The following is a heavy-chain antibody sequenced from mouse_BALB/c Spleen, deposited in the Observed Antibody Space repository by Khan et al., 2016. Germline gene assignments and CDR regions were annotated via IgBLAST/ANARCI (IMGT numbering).Heavy chain of an antibody. Sequence: QVQLQQSGAELMKPGASVKISCKATGYTFSSYWIEWVKQRPGHGLEWIGEILPGSGSTNYNEKFRGKATFTADTSSNTAYLQLSSLTSEDSAVHNWARTGRRVYFDYWGQGTTRTVSS. CDR1: GYTFSSYW. CDR2: ILPGSGST. CDR3: ARTGRRVYFDY. J-gene: IGHJ2*01. V-gene: IGHV1-9*01. D-gene: IGHD3-1*01.